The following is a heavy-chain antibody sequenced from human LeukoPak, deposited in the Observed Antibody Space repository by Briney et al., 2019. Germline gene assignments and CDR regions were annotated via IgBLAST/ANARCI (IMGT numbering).Heavy chain of an antibody. V-gene: IGHV3-30*18. D-gene: IGHD6-19*01. CDR2: ISYDGSNK. CDR3: AKDPHSSGWYYYYGMDV. Sequence: GGSLRLSCAASGFTFSSYGMHWVRQAPGKGLEWVAVISYDGSNKYYADSVKGRFTISRDNSKNTLYLQMNSLRAEDTDVYYCAKDPHSSGWYYYYGMDVWGKGTTVTVSS. CDR1: GFTFSSYG. J-gene: IGHJ6*04.